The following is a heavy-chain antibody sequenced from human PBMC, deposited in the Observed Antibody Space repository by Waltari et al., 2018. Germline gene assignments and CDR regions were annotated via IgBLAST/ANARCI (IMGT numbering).Heavy chain of an antibody. Sequence: QVQLVESGGGVVQPGRSLRLSCAASGFTFSSYGMHWVRQAPGKGLEGVAVIWYDGSNKYYADSVKGRFTISRDNSKNTLYLQMNSLRAEDTAMYYCAKENYGDSDYYYYYMDVWGKGTTVTVSS. CDR3: AKENYGDSDYYYYYMDV. CDR1: GFTFSSYG. V-gene: IGHV3-30*18. J-gene: IGHJ6*03. D-gene: IGHD4-17*01. CDR2: IWYDGSNK.